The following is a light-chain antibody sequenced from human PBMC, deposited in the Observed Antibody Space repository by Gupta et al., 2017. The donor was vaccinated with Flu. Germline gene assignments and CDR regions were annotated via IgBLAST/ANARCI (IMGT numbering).Light chain of an antibody. Sequence: DIHITQSPSSLSASVGDRVTITCRASQSISNYLNWYQQKPGKAPKLLIYAASSLQSGVPSRFSGSGSGTDFTLTISSLQPEDFATYYCQQSYSTPYSFGQGTKLEIK. V-gene: IGKV1-39*01. CDR3: QQSYSTPYS. J-gene: IGKJ2*03. CDR1: QSISNY. CDR2: AAS.